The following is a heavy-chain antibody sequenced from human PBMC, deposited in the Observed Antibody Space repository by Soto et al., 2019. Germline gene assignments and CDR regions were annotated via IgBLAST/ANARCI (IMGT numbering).Heavy chain of an antibody. CDR3: VKVLARGVGVPRFYFDS. CDR1: GFTFSNSW. J-gene: IGHJ4*02. Sequence: GESLKISCAASGFTFSNSWMHWVRQVSGKGLEWVSRINADGTSTSYADSVKGRFTISRDNAKNTLYLHVNSLRAEDTAVYYCVKVLARGVGVPRFYFDSWGQGALVTVSS. V-gene: IGHV3-74*01. CDR2: INADGTST. D-gene: IGHD2-2*01.